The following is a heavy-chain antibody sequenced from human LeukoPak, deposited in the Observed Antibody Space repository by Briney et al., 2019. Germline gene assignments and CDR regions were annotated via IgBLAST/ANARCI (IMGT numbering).Heavy chain of an antibody. D-gene: IGHD3-10*01. V-gene: IGHV3-11*01. CDR3: ARFPHYGSENYYPDF. J-gene: IGHJ4*02. Sequence: GGSLTLSCAASEVHFKDYSLGWIRQAPGKGLAWLSYIKGGGSNIYYADAVKGRFAISRDNPKNALYLQMSSLSGDDTAVYFCARFPHYGSENYYPDFWAQGTLVSVSS. CDR2: IKGGGSNI. CDR1: EVHFKDYS.